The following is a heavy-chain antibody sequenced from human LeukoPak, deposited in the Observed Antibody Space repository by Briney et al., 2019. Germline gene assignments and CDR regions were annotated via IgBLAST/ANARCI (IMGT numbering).Heavy chain of an antibody. Sequence: ASVKVSCKASGGTFSSYSISWVRQAPGQGLEWMGWINTNSGGTNYAQKFQGWVTMTRDTSISTAYMELSRLRSDDTAVYYCARKGGDFDAFDIWGQGTMVTVSS. CDR1: GGTFSSYS. CDR3: ARKGGDFDAFDI. CDR2: INTNSGGT. D-gene: IGHD2-21*02. J-gene: IGHJ3*02. V-gene: IGHV1-2*04.